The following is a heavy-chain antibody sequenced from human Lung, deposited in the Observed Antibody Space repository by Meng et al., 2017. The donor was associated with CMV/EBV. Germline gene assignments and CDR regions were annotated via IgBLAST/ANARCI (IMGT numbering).Heavy chain of an antibody. V-gene: IGHV1-2*02. CDR3: ARLPYGRSGPPWDM. CDR1: GYTFTGYY. CDR2: INPNSGGT. J-gene: IGHJ3*02. D-gene: IGHD3-3*01. Sequence: SVNVSCKASGYTFTGYYMHWVRQAPGQGLEWMGWINPNSGGTNYAQKFQGRVTMTRDTSISTAYMELSRLRSDDTAVYYRARLPYGRSGPPWDMWGQGTVVSVSS.